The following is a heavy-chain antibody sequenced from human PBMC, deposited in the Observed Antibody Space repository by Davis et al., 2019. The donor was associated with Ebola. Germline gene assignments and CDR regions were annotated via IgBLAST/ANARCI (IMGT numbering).Heavy chain of an antibody. J-gene: IGHJ3*02. Sequence: PGGSLRLSCAASGFTFSSYAMSWVRQAPGKGLEWVSTLGLSADTYYADSLKGRFAISRENSRGTLYLQMNSLRGEDSAIYYCVKDSSNIWFDIWGQGTLVTVSS. CDR1: GFTFSSYA. V-gene: IGHV3-23*01. CDR2: LGLSADT. CDR3: VKDSSNIWFDI. D-gene: IGHD2/OR15-2a*01.